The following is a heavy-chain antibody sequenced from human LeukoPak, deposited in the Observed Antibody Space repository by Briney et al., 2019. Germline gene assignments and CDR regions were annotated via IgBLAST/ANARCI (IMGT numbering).Heavy chain of an antibody. CDR1: GFTFSGYY. J-gene: IGHJ4*02. V-gene: IGHV3-11*04. D-gene: IGHD1-26*01. CDR3: TRDRRGGKDFDY. CDR2: ISSSGSTI. Sequence: GGSLRLSCAASGFTFSGYYMSWIRQAPGKGLEWVSYISSSGSTIYYADSVKGRFTISRDNAKNSLYLQINSPMDEETAVYSCTRDRRGGKDFDYWGQGTLVTVSS.